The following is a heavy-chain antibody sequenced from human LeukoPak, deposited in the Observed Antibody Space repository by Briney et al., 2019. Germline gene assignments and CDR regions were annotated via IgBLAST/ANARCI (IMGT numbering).Heavy chain of an antibody. Sequence: ASVKVSCKASGYTLTDYYLHWVRQAPGQGLEWMGRINPNSGDTDIAQKSQGRVTMARDTSISTAYMEMSSLRSDDTAVHYCARSSGYKSRPYYFEYWGQGTLVTVSS. CDR1: GYTLTDYY. J-gene: IGHJ4*02. CDR3: ARSSGYKSRPYYFEY. D-gene: IGHD5-12*01. V-gene: IGHV1-2*02. CDR2: INPNSGDT.